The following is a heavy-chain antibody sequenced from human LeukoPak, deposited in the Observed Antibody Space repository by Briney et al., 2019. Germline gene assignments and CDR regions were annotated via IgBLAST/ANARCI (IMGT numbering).Heavy chain of an antibody. CDR3: ARAGYCSGGSCYGSDY. V-gene: IGHV3-21*01. CDR2: ISSTSTSI. Sequence: PGGSLRLSCAASGFTFSSHTMNWVRQAPGKGLEWVSSISSTSTSIYHADSVKGRFTISRDNTKNSLYLQMDSLRAEDTAVYYCARAGYCSGGSCYGSDYWGQGTLVSVSS. J-gene: IGHJ4*02. CDR1: GFTFSSHT. D-gene: IGHD2-15*01.